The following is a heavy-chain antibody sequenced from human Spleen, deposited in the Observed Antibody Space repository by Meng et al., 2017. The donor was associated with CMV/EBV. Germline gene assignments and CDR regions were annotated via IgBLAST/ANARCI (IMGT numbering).Heavy chain of an antibody. CDR1: YTFTAYY. Sequence: YTFTAYYIHWVRQAPGQGLEWMGWINPNSGDTNYAQKFQGTVTMTRDTSISTAYMEVTRLRSADTAVYFCTRAPEFCTGANCRIFDFGGQGTLVTVSS. CDR2: INPNSGDT. J-gene: IGHJ4*02. D-gene: IGHD2-8*02. V-gene: IGHV1-2*02. CDR3: TRAPEFCTGANCRIFDF.